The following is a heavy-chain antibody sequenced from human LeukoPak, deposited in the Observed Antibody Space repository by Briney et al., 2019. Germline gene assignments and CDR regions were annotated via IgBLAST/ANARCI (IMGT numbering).Heavy chain of an antibody. D-gene: IGHD3-10*01. CDR2: MNPNSGNT. CDR1: GYTFTSYD. Sequence: ASVKVSCKASGYTFTSYDINWVRQATGQGLEWMGWMNPNSGNTGYAQKFQGRVTMTRNTSISTAYMELSSLRSEDTAVYYCARGGEQGYYGSGSYYNPFYYYYGMDVWGQGTTVTVSS. V-gene: IGHV1-8*01. CDR3: ARGGEQGYYGSGSYYNPFYYYYGMDV. J-gene: IGHJ6*02.